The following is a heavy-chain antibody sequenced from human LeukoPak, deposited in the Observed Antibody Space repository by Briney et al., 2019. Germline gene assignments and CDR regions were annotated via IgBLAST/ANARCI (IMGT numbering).Heavy chain of an antibody. D-gene: IGHD4-17*01. J-gene: IGHJ4*02. Sequence: GGSLRLSCAASGFTFSSYGMHWVRQAPGKGREWGAVIWYDGSNKYYADSVKGRFTISRDNSKNTLYLQMNSLRAEDTAVYYCARGSSGDYGFDYWGQGTLVTVSS. CDR2: IWYDGSNK. V-gene: IGHV3-33*01. CDR1: GFTFSSYG. CDR3: ARGSSGDYGFDY.